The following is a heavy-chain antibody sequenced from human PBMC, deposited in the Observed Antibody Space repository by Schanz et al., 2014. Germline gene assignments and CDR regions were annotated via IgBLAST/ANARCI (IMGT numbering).Heavy chain of an antibody. CDR1: GYTFTSYG. CDR2: ISDYNADT. D-gene: IGHD3-3*01. V-gene: IGHV1-18*04. J-gene: IGHJ4*02. CDR3: ARDRVYRFLKGENRFYFDY. Sequence: QVQLVQSGAEVKKPGASVKVSCKASGYTFTSYGISWVRQAPGQGPEWMGWISDYNADTKYAQKVQGRVTMTTDTSTSTAYMELRSLTSDDTAVYYCARDRVYRFLKGENRFYFDYWGQGTLVIVSS.